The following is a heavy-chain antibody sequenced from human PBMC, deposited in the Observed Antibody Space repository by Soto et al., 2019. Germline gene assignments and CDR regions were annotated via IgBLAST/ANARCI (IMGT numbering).Heavy chain of an antibody. CDR1: GFTFSSYA. J-gene: IGHJ4*02. CDR2: ISGSGGST. D-gene: IGHD2-15*01. V-gene: IGHV3-23*01. Sequence: GGSLRLSCAASGFTFSSYAMSWVRQAPGKGLEWVSAISGSGGSTYYADSVKGRFTISRDNSKNTLYLQMNSLRAEETAVYYCAKDRRKYCSGGSCYGSDYWGQGTLVTVSS. CDR3: AKDRRKYCSGGSCYGSDY.